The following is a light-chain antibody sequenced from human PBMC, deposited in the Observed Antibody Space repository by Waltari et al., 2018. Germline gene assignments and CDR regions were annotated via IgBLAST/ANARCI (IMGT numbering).Light chain of an antibody. CDR3: QQHYSNPLT. CDR2: WAS. CDR1: MSVLYSSNNNNY. Sequence: DSLMTQSPDSIAVSLGERAPINCKSSMSVLYSSNNNNYLTWYQQKPGQPPKLLIYWASTRESGVPDRFSGSGSGTDFTLTITSLQAEDVAVYYCQQHYSNPLTFGGGTKVEIK. J-gene: IGKJ4*01. V-gene: IGKV4-1*01.